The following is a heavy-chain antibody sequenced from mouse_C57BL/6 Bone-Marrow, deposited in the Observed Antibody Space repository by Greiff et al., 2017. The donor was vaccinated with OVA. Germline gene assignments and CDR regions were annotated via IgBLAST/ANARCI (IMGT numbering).Heavy chain of an antibody. CDR2: IYPGDGGT. V-gene: IGHV1-82*01. D-gene: IGHD1-1*01. CDR1: GYAFSSSW. Sequence: VQVVESGPELVKPGASVKISCKASGYAFSSSWMNWVKQRPGTGLEWIGRIYPGDGGTNYNGKFKGKATLTADKSSSTAYMQLSSLTSEDSAVYFCARPYYYGSTFDYWGQGTTLTVSS. CDR3: ARPYYYGSTFDY. J-gene: IGHJ2*01.